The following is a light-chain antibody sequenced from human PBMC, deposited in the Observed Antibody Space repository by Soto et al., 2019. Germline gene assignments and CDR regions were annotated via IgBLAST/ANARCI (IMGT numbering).Light chain of an antibody. CDR3: CSYAGSYTWT. Sequence: QSVLTQPRSVSGSPGKSVTISCTGTSSDVGGYNYVSWYQQHPGKAPKLMIYDASKRPSGVPDRFSGSMSGNTASLTISGLQAEDEGDYYCCSYAGSYTWTFGQGTK. CDR1: SSDVGGYNY. J-gene: IGLJ3*02. V-gene: IGLV2-11*01. CDR2: DAS.